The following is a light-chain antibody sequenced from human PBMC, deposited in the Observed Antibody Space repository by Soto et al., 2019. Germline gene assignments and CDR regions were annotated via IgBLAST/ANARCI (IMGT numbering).Light chain of an antibody. CDR3: SSFTSLSTVYV. Sequence: QSALTQPASVSGSPGQSITISCTGTTNDVGGYNYVSWYKQHPGKAPKLMIYEVTNRPSGVSNRFSGSKSGNTASLTISGLQAEDEAEYYCSSFTSLSTVYVFGTGTKVTVL. V-gene: IGLV2-14*01. CDR1: TNDVGGYNY. CDR2: EVT. J-gene: IGLJ1*01.